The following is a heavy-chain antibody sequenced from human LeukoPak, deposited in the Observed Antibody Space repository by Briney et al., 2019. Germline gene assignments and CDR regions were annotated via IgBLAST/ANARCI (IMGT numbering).Heavy chain of an antibody. Sequence: SETLSLTCTVSGGSVSSGSYYWSWTRQPPGKGLEWIGYIYYSGRTNYNPSLKSRVTISVDTSKNQCSLKLSSVTAADTAVYYCASGRWYFDYWGQGTLVTVSS. CDR1: GGSVSSGSYY. CDR3: ASGRWYFDY. V-gene: IGHV4-61*01. J-gene: IGHJ4*02. D-gene: IGHD3-3*01. CDR2: IYYSGRT.